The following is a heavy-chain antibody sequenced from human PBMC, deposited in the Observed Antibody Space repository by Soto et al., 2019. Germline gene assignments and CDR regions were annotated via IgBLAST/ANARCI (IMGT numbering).Heavy chain of an antibody. D-gene: IGHD3-3*01. V-gene: IGHV3-48*01. Sequence: PGGSLRLSCAASGFTFSSYSMNWVRQAPGKGLEWFSYISSSSSTIYYADSVKGRFTISRDNAKNSLYLQMNSLRAEDTAVYYCARITARFLEWLTHYYYYMDVWGKGTTVTVSS. CDR3: ARITARFLEWLTHYYYYMDV. J-gene: IGHJ6*03. CDR1: GFTFSSYS. CDR2: ISSSSSTI.